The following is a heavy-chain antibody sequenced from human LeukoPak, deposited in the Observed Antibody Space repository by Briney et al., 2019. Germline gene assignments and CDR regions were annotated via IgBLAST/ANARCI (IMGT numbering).Heavy chain of an antibody. CDR1: GGSVSSGSYY. CDR3: ARVRRYCSSTSCFTWFDP. CDR2: IYYSGST. V-gene: IGHV4-61*01. Sequence: SETLSLTCTVSGGSVSSGSYYWSWIRQPPGKGLEWIGYIYYSGSTNYNPSLKSRVTISVDTSKNQFSLKLSSVTAADTAVYYCARVRRYCSSTSCFTWFDPWGQGTLVTVSS. D-gene: IGHD2-2*01. J-gene: IGHJ5*02.